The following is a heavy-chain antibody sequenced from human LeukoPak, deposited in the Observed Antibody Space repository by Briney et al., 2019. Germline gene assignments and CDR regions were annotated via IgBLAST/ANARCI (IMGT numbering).Heavy chain of an antibody. D-gene: IGHD4-17*01. J-gene: IGHJ6*03. CDR1: GGSISSSSYY. Sequence: SETLSLTCTVSGGSISSSSYYWGWIRQPPGKGLEWIGSIYYSGSTYYNPSLKSRVTISVDTSKNQFSLKLSSVTAADTAVYYCARHANFRYGDYVPYYYYYMDVWGKGTTVTVSS. CDR2: IYYSGST. CDR3: ARHANFRYGDYVPYYYYYMDV. V-gene: IGHV4-39*01.